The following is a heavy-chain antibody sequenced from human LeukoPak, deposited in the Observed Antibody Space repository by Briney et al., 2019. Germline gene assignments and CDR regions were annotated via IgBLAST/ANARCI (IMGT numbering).Heavy chain of an antibody. CDR2: IYYSGST. Sequence: SETLSLTCTVSGGSISSYYWSWIRQPPGKGLEWIGYIYYSGSTNYNPSLKSRVTISVDTSKNQFSLKLSSVTAADTAVYYCARRNTDTAMVTFDYWGQGTLVTVSS. D-gene: IGHD5-18*01. J-gene: IGHJ4*02. CDR1: GGSISSYY. CDR3: ARRNTDTAMVTFDY. V-gene: IGHV4-59*08.